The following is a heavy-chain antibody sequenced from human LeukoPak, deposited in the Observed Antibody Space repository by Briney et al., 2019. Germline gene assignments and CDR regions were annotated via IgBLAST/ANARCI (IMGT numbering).Heavy chain of an antibody. CDR2: IYYSGST. J-gene: IGHJ4*02. V-gene: IGHV4-59*08. Sequence: PSETLSLTCTVSGDSINSYYWNWIRQPPGKGLEWIGYIYYSGSTNYNPSLKSRVTISVDTSKNQFSLKLSSVTAADTAVYYCARLRGYYYDYWGQGTQVTVSS. D-gene: IGHD5-12*01. CDR1: GDSINSYY. CDR3: ARLRGYYYDY.